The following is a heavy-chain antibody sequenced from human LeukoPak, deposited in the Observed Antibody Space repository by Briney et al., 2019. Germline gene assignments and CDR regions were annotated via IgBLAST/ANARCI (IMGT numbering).Heavy chain of an antibody. CDR2: IYTSGST. J-gene: IGHJ4*02. CDR3: ARDRDGRMYYDYVWGSYRSYYFDY. Sequence: SETLSLTCTVSGGSISSYYWSWIRQPAGKGLEWIGRIYTSGSTNYNPSLKSRVTMSVDTSKNQFSLKLSSVTAADTAVYYCARDRDGRMYYDYVWGSYRSYYFDYWGQGTLVTVSS. D-gene: IGHD3-16*02. CDR1: GGSISSYY. V-gene: IGHV4-4*07.